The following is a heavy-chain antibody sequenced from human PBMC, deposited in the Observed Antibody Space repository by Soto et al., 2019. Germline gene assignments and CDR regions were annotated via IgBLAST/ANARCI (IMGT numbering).Heavy chain of an antibody. Sequence: VGSLRLSCAASGFIFRTYSMNWVRQAPVKGLEWISSISGSSIYLYYADSLKVRVTISRDNAKNSLHLQMDSLRPGDNADCYCARGGNATGYNLDNWGRGTLVTFS. CDR3: ARGGNATGYNLDN. J-gene: IGHJ4*02. CDR2: ISGSSIYL. D-gene: IGHD3-9*01. V-gene: IGHV3-21*06. CDR1: GFIFRTYS.